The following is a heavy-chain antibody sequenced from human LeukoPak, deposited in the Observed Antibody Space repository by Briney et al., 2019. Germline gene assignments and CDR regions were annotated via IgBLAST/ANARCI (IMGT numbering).Heavy chain of an antibody. V-gene: IGHV3-21*06. D-gene: IGHD6-6*01. Sequence: GGSLRLSCEASGFTFSTYSMHWVRQAPGKGLEWVSSISSSSTYKYHADSVKGRFTISRDNAKSSLFLEMNSLRAEDTAVYFCAGGSSSSFSSFDYWGQGTLVTVSS. CDR3: AGGSSSSFSSFDY. J-gene: IGHJ4*02. CDR2: ISSSSTYK. CDR1: GFTFSTYS.